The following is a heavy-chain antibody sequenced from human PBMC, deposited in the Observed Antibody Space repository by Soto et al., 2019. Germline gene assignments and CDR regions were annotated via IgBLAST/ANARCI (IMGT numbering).Heavy chain of an antibody. CDR2: ISYDGSNK. CDR3: ALGGLRWREPPLDP. V-gene: IGHV3-30-3*01. D-gene: IGHD4-17*01. Sequence: GGSLRLSCAASGFTFSSYAMHWVRQAPGKGLEWVAVISYDGSNKYYADSVKGRFTISRDNSKNTLYLQMNSLRAEDTAVYYCALGGLRWREPPLDPWGQGTLVTVSS. J-gene: IGHJ5*02. CDR1: GFTFSSYA.